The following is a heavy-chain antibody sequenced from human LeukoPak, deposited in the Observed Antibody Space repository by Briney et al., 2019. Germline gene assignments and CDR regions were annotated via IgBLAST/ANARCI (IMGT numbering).Heavy chain of an antibody. D-gene: IGHD3-10*02. CDR1: GFTVSSNY. Sequence: GGSLRLSCAASGFTVSSNYMNWVRQAPGKGLEWVSVIYSGGSTYYADSVKGRFTISRDNSKNTLYLQMNSLRAENTAVYYCAELGITMIGGVWGKGTTVTISS. CDR2: IYSGGST. J-gene: IGHJ6*04. V-gene: IGHV3-53*01. CDR3: AELGITMIGGV.